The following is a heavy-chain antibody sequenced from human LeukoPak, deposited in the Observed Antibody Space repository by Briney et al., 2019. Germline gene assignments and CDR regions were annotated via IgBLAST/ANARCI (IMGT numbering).Heavy chain of an antibody. CDR1: GYTFRNYG. Sequence: ASVKVSCKASGYTFRNYGILWVRQAPGQGLEWMGWVSPYNDNTNYAQNFQGRVTMTTDTSTNLAYMELRSLRYDDTAVCYCAREGHDYGDNTPDYWGRGTLVTVSS. D-gene: IGHD4-17*01. CDR3: AREGHDYGDNTPDY. V-gene: IGHV1-18*01. CDR2: VSPYNDNT. J-gene: IGHJ4*02.